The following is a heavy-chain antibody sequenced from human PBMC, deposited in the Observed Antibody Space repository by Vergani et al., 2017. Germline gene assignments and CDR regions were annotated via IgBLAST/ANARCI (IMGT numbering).Heavy chain of an antibody. Sequence: EVQLVESGGGLVKPGGSLRLSCAASGFTFSSYSMNWVRQAPGKGLEWVSSISSSSSYIYYADSVKGRFTISRDNAKTSLYLQMNSLRAEDTAVYYCARDPRNYKGYYYYYYYMDVWGKGTTVTVPS. D-gene: IGHD1-7*01. CDR1: GFTFSSYS. V-gene: IGHV3-21*01. J-gene: IGHJ6*03. CDR3: ARDPRNYKGYYYYYYYMDV. CDR2: ISSSSSYI.